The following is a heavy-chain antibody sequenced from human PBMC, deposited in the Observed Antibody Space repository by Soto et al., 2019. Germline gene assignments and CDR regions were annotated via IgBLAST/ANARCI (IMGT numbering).Heavy chain of an antibody. D-gene: IGHD3-10*01. CDR3: ARESYYGSGATVVAY. CDR2: IYYSGTT. V-gene: IGHV4-59*01. CDR1: GGSISGYY. J-gene: IGHJ4*02. Sequence: SETLSLTCTVSGGSISGYYWSWIRQPPGKGLEWIGYIYYSGTTSYNPSLNSRVTMSVDTSKNQFSLKVNSVTAADTAVYYCARESYYGSGATVVAYWGQGTLVTIS.